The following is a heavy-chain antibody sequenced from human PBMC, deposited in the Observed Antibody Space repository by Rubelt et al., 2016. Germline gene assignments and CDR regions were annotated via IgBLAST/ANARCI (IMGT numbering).Heavy chain of an antibody. CDR2: ISGSGGST. V-gene: IGHV3-23*01. CDR3: AKVEGGRVWAFDY. J-gene: IGHJ4*02. CDR1: GFTFSSYA. Sequence: EVQLLESGGGLVQPGGSLRPSCAASGFTFSSYAMSWVRQAPGKGLEWVSAISGSGGSTYYAESVKGRFTISRDNSKNTLYLEMNSRRAEDTAVYYCAKVEGGRVWAFDYWGQGTLVTVSS. D-gene: IGHD3-16*01.